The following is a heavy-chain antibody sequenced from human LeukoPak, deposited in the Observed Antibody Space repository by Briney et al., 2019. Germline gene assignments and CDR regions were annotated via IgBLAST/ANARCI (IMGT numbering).Heavy chain of an antibody. V-gene: IGHV4-59*08. CDR2: IYYSGRT. CDR1: GGSISSYY. D-gene: IGHD3-10*01. CDR3: ARHGIPTYYYGSGSYYNSRTLDY. Sequence: SETLSLTCTVSGGSISSYYWSWIRQPPGKGLEWIGYIYYSGRTNYNPSLKSRVTISVDTSKNQFSLKLSSVTAADTAVYYCARHGIPTYYYGSGSYYNSRTLDYWGQGTLVTVSS. J-gene: IGHJ4*02.